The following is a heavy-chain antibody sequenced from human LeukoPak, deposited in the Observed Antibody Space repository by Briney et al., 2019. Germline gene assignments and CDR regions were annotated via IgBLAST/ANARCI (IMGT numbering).Heavy chain of an antibody. J-gene: IGHJ3*02. CDR2: IKQDGIEK. Sequence: PGGSLRLSCAGSGLTLSTHWMNWVRQAPGKGLEWVASIKQDGIEKYYVDSVKGRFTISRDNAKNSLYLQMNSLRAEDTAVYYCLRGAFDIWGQGTLVTVSA. V-gene: IGHV3-7*01. CDR1: GLTLSTHW. CDR3: LRGAFDI.